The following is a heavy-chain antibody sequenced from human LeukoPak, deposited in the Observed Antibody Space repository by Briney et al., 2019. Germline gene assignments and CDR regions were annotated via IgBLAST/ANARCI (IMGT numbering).Heavy chain of an antibody. Sequence: GGSLRLSCAASGFTFSSYWMSWVRQAPGKGLEWVANIKQDGSEKYYVDSVKGRFTISRDNAKNSLYLQMNSLRAEDTAVYYCARDGVRDGLYFDYWGQGTPVTVSS. V-gene: IGHV3-7*01. CDR2: IKQDGSEK. CDR1: GFTFSSYW. D-gene: IGHD5-24*01. CDR3: ARDGVRDGLYFDY. J-gene: IGHJ4*02.